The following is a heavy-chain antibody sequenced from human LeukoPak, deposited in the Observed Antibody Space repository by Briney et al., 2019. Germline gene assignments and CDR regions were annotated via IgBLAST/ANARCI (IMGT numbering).Heavy chain of an antibody. J-gene: IGHJ4*02. V-gene: IGHV1-8*01. D-gene: IGHD1-26*01. Sequence: ASVMVSCKASGYTFTSYDINWVRQAPGQGLEWMGWMNPNSGNTGYAQKFQGRVTMTRNTSIGTAYMELSSLRSEDTAVYYCARAGAGDDYFDYWGQGTLVTVSS. CDR1: GYTFTSYD. CDR3: ARAGAGDDYFDY. CDR2: MNPNSGNT.